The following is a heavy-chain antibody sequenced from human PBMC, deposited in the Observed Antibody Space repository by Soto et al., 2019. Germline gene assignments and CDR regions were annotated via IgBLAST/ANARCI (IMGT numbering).Heavy chain of an antibody. Sequence: PSETLSLTCAVYGGSFSDYSWNWVRQPPGKGLEWIGKINHSGSTNYNPSLKSRVTISLDTSNNHSPLRLTSLTAAETAVYFCARAPLIVAMGRPFDYWGQGILVTVSS. D-gene: IGHD5-12*01. V-gene: IGHV4-34*01. J-gene: IGHJ4*02. CDR1: GGSFSDYS. CDR2: INHSGST. CDR3: ARAPLIVAMGRPFDY.